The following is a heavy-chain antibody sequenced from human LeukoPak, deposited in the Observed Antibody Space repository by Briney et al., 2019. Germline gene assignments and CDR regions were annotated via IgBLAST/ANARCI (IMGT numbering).Heavy chain of an antibody. D-gene: IGHD4-23*01. CDR2: IKNKANSYTT. CDR1: GFTFSSSG. J-gene: IGHJ4*02. CDR3: VDLGSTVGY. V-gene: IGHV3-72*01. Sequence: GRSLRLSCAASGFTFSSSGMDWVRQAPGKGLELVARIKNKANSYTTHYAESVRGRFTISRDDSKNSLYLQMNSLKTADTAVYYCVDLGSTVGYWGQGTLVTVSS.